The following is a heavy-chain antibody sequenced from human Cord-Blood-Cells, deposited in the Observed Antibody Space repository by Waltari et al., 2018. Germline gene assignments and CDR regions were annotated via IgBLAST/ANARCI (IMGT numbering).Heavy chain of an antibody. Sequence: EVQLVQSGAEVKKPGESLKISCKGSGYSFTSYWIGWVRQMPGKGLEWMGIIYPGDSATRYSPSFQGQVTISADKSISTAYLQWSSLKASDTAMYYCARVEGDIVVVPAAIHAFDIWGQGTMVTVSS. CDR1: GYSFTSYW. CDR3: ARVEGDIVVVPAAIHAFDI. J-gene: IGHJ3*02. V-gene: IGHV5-51*01. CDR2: IYPGDSAT. D-gene: IGHD2-2*02.